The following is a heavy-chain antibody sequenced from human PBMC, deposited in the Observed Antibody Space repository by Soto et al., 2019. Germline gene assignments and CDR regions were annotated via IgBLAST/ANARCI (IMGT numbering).Heavy chain of an antibody. CDR3: ARGGSSWSAEYYQH. V-gene: IGHV1-18*01. Sequence: VQLVQSGGEVKKPGASVKVSCKASGYTFSNYGINCVRQAPGQGPEWMGWISGYNGNTNHAQTHQGRVTMTTDTSTSAGYMELRSLRYDDTAVYYCARGGSSWSAEYYQHWGQGTLVIVSS. CDR1: GYTFSNYG. D-gene: IGHD6-13*01. J-gene: IGHJ1*01. CDR2: ISGYNGNT.